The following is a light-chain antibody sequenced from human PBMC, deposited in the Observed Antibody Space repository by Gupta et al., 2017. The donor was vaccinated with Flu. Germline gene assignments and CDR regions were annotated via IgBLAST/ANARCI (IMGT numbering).Light chain of an antibody. CDR2: DAS. V-gene: IGKV3-11*01. Sequence: EIVLTQSPATLSLSPGERASLSCRASQGVSKFLAWYQQKPGQAPRLLIYDASNRATGVPARFSGSGSGTDFALTLSSLEPEDSAVYYCQQRRNWPLTFGGGTKVEIK. J-gene: IGKJ4*01. CDR1: QGVSKF. CDR3: QQRRNWPLT.